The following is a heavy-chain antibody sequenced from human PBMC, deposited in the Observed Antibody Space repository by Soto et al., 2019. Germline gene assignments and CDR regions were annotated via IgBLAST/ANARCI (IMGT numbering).Heavy chain of an antibody. CDR2: ISGSGGST. Sequence: PGGSLRLSCAASGCTFSSYAMSWVRQAPGKGLEWVSAISGSGGSTYYADSVKGRFTISRDNSKNTLYLQMNSLRAGDTAVYYCAKEQHYDILTGPIDYWGQGSLVTVSS. J-gene: IGHJ4*02. V-gene: IGHV3-23*01. CDR3: AKEQHYDILTGPIDY. D-gene: IGHD3-9*01. CDR1: GCTFSSYA.